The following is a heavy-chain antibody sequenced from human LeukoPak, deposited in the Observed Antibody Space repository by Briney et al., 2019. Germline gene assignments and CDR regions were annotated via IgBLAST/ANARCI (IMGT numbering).Heavy chain of an antibody. V-gene: IGHV1-69*05. CDR2: IIPIFGTA. CDR1: GGTFSSYA. Sequence: SVKVSCKXSGGTFSSYAISWVRQAPGHGREWMGTIIPIFGTANYAQQFQGRVTITTDESTSTAYMELSSLRSEDTAVYYCARGQCGGDCSRHFVEYAYYYMDVWGKGTTVTVSS. D-gene: IGHD2-21*02. CDR3: ARGQCGGDCSRHFVEYAYYYMDV. J-gene: IGHJ6*03.